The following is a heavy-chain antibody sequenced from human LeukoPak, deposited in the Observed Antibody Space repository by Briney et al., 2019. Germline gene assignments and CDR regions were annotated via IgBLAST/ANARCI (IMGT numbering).Heavy chain of an antibody. CDR3: AKEPESSSWYYYFDY. J-gene: IGHJ4*02. CDR1: GSTFSSYA. D-gene: IGHD6-13*01. Sequence: GGSLRLSCAASGSTFSSYAMNWVRQASGKGLEWVSVISGSGGSTYYADSVEGRFTISRDNAKNTLYLQMDSLRAEDTAVYYCAKEPESSSWYYYFDYWGQGTLVTVSS. V-gene: IGHV3-23*01. CDR2: ISGSGGST.